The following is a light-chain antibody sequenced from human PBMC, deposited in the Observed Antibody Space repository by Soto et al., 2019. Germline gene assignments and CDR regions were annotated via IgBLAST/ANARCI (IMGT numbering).Light chain of an antibody. CDR3: QQYAYSPLN. Sequence: EVVLTQSPVTLSLSPGERASLSCRASQSVSSSYLAWYQQRPGQAPNLLIYDASRRATGTPDRFSGSGSGTDFTLTITRLEPEDSAMYYCQQYAYSPLNFGGGTKVDIK. CDR1: QSVSSSY. V-gene: IGKV3-20*01. J-gene: IGKJ4*01. CDR2: DAS.